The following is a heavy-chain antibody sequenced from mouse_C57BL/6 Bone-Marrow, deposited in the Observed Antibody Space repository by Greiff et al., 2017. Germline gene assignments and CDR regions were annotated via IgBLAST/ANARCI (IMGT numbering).Heavy chain of an antibody. Sequence: VQLQQSGAELVRPGASVKLSCTASGFNIKDDYMHWVKQRPEQGLEWIGWIDPENGDTEYASKFQGKATITADTSSNTAYLQLSSLTSEDTAVYYCTGTVVGAMDYWGQGTSVTGSS. D-gene: IGHD1-1*01. CDR2: IDPENGDT. CDR1: GFNIKDDY. J-gene: IGHJ4*01. V-gene: IGHV14-4*01. CDR3: TGTVVGAMDY.